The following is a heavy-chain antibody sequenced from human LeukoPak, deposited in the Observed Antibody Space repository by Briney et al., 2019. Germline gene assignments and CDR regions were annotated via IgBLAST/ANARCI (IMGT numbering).Heavy chain of an antibody. CDR1: GGSISSGSYY. D-gene: IGHD3-22*01. CDR3: ARCYYDSSGYTPLYYYYMDV. Sequence: SETLSLTCTVSGGSISSGSYYWSWIRQPAGKGLEWIGRIYTSGSTNYNPSLKSRVTISVDTSKNQFSLKLSSVTAADTAEYYCARCYYDSSGYTPLYYYYMDVWGKGTTVTVSS. CDR2: IYTSGST. J-gene: IGHJ6*03. V-gene: IGHV4-61*02.